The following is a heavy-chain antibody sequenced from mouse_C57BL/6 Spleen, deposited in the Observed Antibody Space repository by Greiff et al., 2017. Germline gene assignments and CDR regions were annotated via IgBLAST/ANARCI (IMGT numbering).Heavy chain of an antibody. J-gene: IGHJ2*01. Sequence: VQLQESGPELVKPGASVKISCKASGYAFSSSWMNWVKQRPGQGLEWIGRIYPGDGDTNYNGKFKGKATLTADKSSSTAYMQLSSLTSEDSAVYFCAFLLRGLDYWGQGTTLTVSS. CDR2: IYPGDGDT. D-gene: IGHD1-1*01. V-gene: IGHV1-82*01. CDR1: GYAFSSSW. CDR3: AFLLRGLDY.